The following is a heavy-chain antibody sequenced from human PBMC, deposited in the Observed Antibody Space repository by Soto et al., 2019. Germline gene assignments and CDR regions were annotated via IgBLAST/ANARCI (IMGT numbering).Heavy chain of an antibody. CDR3: ASHRGSTYGPYDY. J-gene: IGHJ4*02. V-gene: IGHV4-4*02. D-gene: IGHD5-18*01. CDR2: VDHSGSS. CDR1: GGSISSSHW. Sequence: VQLQESGPGLVKASGTLSVTCAVSGGSISSSHWWSWVRQPPGKGLEWIGQVDHSGSSNYNPSLKSRITISVDKSNNQFSLKVSSVTAADTALYYCASHRGSTYGPYDYWGKGILVTFSS.